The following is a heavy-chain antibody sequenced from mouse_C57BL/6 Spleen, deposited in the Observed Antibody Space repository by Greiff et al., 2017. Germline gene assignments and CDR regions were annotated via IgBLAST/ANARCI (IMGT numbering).Heavy chain of an antibody. Sequence: EVKLMESGEGLVKPGGSLKLSCAASGFTFSSYAMSWVRQTPETRLEWVAYISSGGDYIYYADTVKGRFTISRDNARNTLYRQMSSLKSEDTAMYYCTRTYYGNYGKYFDDWGQGTTLTVSS. CDR1: GFTFSSYA. CDR2: ISSGGDYI. J-gene: IGHJ2*01. CDR3: TRTYYGNYGKYFDD. D-gene: IGHD2-10*01. V-gene: IGHV5-9-1*02.